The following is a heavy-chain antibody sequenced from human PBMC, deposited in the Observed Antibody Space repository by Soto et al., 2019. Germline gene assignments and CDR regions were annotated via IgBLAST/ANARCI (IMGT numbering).Heavy chain of an antibody. CDR1: GFTFNTYG. V-gene: IGHV3-30*18. D-gene: IGHD1-7*01. Sequence: QVQLVESGGGVVQPGKSLRLSCAASGFTFNTYGMHWVRQAPGKGPEWVAVISNDGSNKYYADSVKGRFTISRDNSKNTRYLQMNSLSAEDTAVYYCANWNYPQTDWGQGTLVTVSS. CDR3: ANWNYPQTD. J-gene: IGHJ4*02. CDR2: ISNDGSNK.